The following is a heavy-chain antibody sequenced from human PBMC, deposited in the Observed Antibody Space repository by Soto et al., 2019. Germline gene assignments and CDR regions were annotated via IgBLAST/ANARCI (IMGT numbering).Heavy chain of an antibody. V-gene: IGHV1-18*04. J-gene: IGHJ4*02. Sequence: ASVKVSCKASGYTFTSNSIGWVRQAPGQGLEWMGWINVYNGNTKYAQQLQGRVTLTTDTSTSTAYMDLRSLRSDDTAVYYCARISSASRRWLPDYWRQGTLVTVSS. CDR1: GYTFTSNS. CDR3: ARISSASRRWLPDY. CDR2: INVYNGNT. D-gene: IGHD2-2*01.